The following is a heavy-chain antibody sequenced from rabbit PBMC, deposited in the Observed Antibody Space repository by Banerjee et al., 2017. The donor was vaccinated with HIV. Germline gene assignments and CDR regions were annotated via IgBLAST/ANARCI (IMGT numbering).Heavy chain of an antibody. CDR1: GFSFSSCYY. V-gene: IGHV1S40*01. CDR2: IGTGGGST. J-gene: IGHJ4*01. CDR3: ARGVSTSGRGYGL. Sequence: QSLQESGGGLFQPGGSLALTCTASGFSFSSCYYMCWVRQAPGKGLEWIACIGTGGGSTWYASWVNGRFTIAKTSSTTVTLQMTSLTAADTSTYFCARGVSTSGRGYGLWGPGTLVTVS. D-gene: IGHD4-1*01.